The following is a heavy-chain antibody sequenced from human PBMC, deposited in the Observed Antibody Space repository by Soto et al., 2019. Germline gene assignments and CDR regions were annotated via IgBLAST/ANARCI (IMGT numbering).Heavy chain of an antibody. D-gene: IGHD3-22*01. CDR3: ITDFYDSSAPY. V-gene: IGHV3-15*01. J-gene: IGHJ4*02. Sequence: PGGSLRLSCAASGVTGVTFSAAWLTWVRRSPGKGLEWVGRIKSKTDGGTIDYAAPVKGRFTISRDDSKNTLYLQMNSLKTEDTAVYYCITDFYDSSAPYWGQGTLVTVSS. CDR1: GVTGVTFSAAW. CDR2: IKSKTDGGTI.